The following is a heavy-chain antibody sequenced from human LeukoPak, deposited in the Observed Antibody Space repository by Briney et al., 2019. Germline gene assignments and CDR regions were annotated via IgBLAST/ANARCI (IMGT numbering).Heavy chain of an antibody. CDR2: TRYDGNNK. V-gene: IGHV3-30*02. D-gene: IGHD4-23*01. CDR3: AKPTTVLTSYYFDY. Sequence: GGSLRLSCAASGFTFSSYSMNWVRQAPGKGLEWVAFTRYDGNNKYYADSVKGRFTISRDNSKNTLYLQMNNLRAEDTAVYYCAKPTTVLTSYYFDYWGQGTLVTVSS. CDR1: GFTFSSYS. J-gene: IGHJ4*02.